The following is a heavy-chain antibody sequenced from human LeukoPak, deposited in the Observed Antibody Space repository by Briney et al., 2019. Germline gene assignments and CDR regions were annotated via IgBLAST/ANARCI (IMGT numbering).Heavy chain of an antibody. CDR2: IKSKTDGGTT. J-gene: IGHJ4*02. CDR1: GFTFSNAW. V-gene: IGHV3-15*01. Sequence: GGSLRLSCAASGFTFSNAWMSWVRQAPGKGLEWVGRIKSKTDGGTTDYAAPVKGRSTISRDDSKNTLYLQMNSLKTEDTAVYYCTTYYDILTGYYSFDYWGQGTLVTVSS. CDR3: TTYYDILTGYYSFDY. D-gene: IGHD3-9*01.